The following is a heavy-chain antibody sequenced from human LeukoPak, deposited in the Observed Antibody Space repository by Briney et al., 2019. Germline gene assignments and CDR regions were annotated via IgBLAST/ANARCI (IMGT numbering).Heavy chain of an antibody. V-gene: IGHV3-48*04. J-gene: IGHJ4*02. CDR1: GFTFSWYS. Sequence: GGSLRLSCAASGFTFSWYSMSWVRQAPGKGPEWVSYIGGSGTTIYYADSVKGRFTISRDNAKNSLYLQINSLRVEDTAVYYCARMGDDYWGQGTLVTVSS. D-gene: IGHD3-16*01. CDR3: ARMGDDY. CDR2: IGGSGTTI.